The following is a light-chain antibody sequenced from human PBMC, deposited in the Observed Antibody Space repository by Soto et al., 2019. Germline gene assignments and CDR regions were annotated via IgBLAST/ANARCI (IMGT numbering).Light chain of an antibody. CDR2: EGT. Sequence: QSVLTQPASVSGSHGQSITISCTGTSSDVGNYNLVSWYQQHPGKAPKLMIYEGTKRPSGVSNRFSGSKSGNTASLTISGLQAEDEADYYCCSYAGSSFYVFGTGTKVTVL. J-gene: IGLJ1*01. CDR3: CSYAGSSFYV. V-gene: IGLV2-23*01. CDR1: SSDVGNYNL.